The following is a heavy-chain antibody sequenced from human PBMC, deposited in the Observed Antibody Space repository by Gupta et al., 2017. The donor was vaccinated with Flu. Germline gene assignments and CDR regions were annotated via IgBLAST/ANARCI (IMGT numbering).Heavy chain of an antibody. Sequence: QAPGKGLEWVGFIRSKAYGGTTEYAASVKGRFTISRDDSKSIAYLQMNSLKTEDTAVYYCTRDRYYDFWSGYSVYNWFDPWGQGTLVTVSS. CDR2: IRSKAYGGTT. J-gene: IGHJ5*02. CDR3: TRDRYYDFWSGYSVYNWFDP. V-gene: IGHV3-49*02. D-gene: IGHD3-3*01.